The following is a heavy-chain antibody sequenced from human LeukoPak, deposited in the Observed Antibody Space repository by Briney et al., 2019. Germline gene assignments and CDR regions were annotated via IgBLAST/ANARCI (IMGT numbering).Heavy chain of an antibody. J-gene: IGHJ4*02. Sequence: GGSLRLSCAASGFTFSNYGMHWVRQAPGKGLEWVAFIQYDGSNKYYADSVKGRFTISRDNSKNTLYLQMNSLRAEDTAMYYCAKVQELWSGYYNFDYWGQGTLVTVSS. CDR2: IQYDGSNK. CDR1: GFTFSNYG. CDR3: AKVQELWSGYYNFDY. D-gene: IGHD3-3*01. V-gene: IGHV3-30*02.